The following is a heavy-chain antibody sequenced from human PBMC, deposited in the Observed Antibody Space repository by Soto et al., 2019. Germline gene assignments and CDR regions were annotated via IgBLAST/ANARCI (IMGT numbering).Heavy chain of an antibody. CDR3: ASESSGWYPPPNWFDP. V-gene: IGHV4-39*01. Sequence: QLQLQESGPGLVKPSETLSLTCTVSGGSISSSSYYWGWIRQPPGKGLEWIGSIYYSGSTYYNPSLKSRVTISVDTSKNQFSLKLSSVTAADTAVYYCASESSGWYPPPNWFDPWGQGTLVTVSS. CDR1: GGSISSSSYY. CDR2: IYYSGST. D-gene: IGHD6-19*01. J-gene: IGHJ5*02.